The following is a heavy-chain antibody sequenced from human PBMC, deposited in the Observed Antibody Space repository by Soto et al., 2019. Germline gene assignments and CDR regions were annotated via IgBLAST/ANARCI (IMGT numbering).Heavy chain of an antibody. CDR1: GGGNLRDYR. J-gene: IGHJ3*02. D-gene: IGHD2-15*01. CDR2: IIPKLGSA. V-gene: IGHV1-69*13. CDR3: ARVGVVVAATDAFDI. Sequence: VKVSCKASGGGNLRDYRTTWVRRAPGQGLEWMGGIIPKLGSANYAQNFQGRVTVTADESTNTVYMELRSLRSEDTAVYYCARVGVVVAATDAFDIWGQGTMVTVSS.